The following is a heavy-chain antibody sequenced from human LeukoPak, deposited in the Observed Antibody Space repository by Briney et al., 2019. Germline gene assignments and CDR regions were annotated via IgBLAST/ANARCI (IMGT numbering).Heavy chain of an antibody. D-gene: IGHD6-19*01. J-gene: IGHJ4*02. CDR2: LSGSGGST. V-gene: IGHV3-23*01. Sequence: PGGSLRLSCAASRFTFSSYAMTRARQAPGHRLEWLSALSGSGGSTYYADSVQGRFTISRDNSKNTLYLQMNSLRAEDTAVYYCAKEASSGWYVDYWGQGTLVTVSS. CDR3: AKEASSGWYVDY. CDR1: RFTFSSYA.